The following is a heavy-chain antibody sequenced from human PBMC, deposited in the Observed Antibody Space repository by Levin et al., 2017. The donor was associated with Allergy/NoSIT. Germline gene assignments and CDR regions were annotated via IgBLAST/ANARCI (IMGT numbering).Heavy chain of an antibody. CDR1: GFTFSSYS. Sequence: GGSLRLSCAASGFTFSSYSMNWVRQAPGKGLEWVSYISSSSTIYYADSVKGRFTISRDNAKNSLYLQMNSLRAEDTAVYYCALGSNTAMVDYWGQGTLVTVSA. J-gene: IGHJ4*02. D-gene: IGHD5-18*01. CDR2: ISSSSTI. CDR3: ALGSNTAMVDY. V-gene: IGHV3-48*01.